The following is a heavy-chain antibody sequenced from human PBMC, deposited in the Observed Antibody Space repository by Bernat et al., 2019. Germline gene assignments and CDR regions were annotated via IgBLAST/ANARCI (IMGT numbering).Heavy chain of an antibody. CDR3: AREVSSGWNFDY. Sequence: QVQLVESGGGVVQPGRSLRLSCAASGFTFSSYGMHWVRQAPGKGLEWVAPIWYDGSNKYYADSVKGRFTISRDNSKNTLYLQMNSLRAEDTAVYYCAREVSSGWNFDYWGQRTLVTVSS. V-gene: IGHV3-33*01. CDR2: IWYDGSNK. CDR1: GFTFSSYG. J-gene: IGHJ4*02. D-gene: IGHD6-19*01.